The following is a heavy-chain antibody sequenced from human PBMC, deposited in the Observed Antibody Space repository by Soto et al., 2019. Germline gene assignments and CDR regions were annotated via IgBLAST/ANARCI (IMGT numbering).Heavy chain of an antibody. CDR2: IYDDGRI. CDR3: ARGHESMIVTAPDY. Sequence: EVQLVESGGGLIQPGGSLRLSCAASGFTVSNYYMSWVRQAPGKGLEWVSVIYDDGRIYYADSVKGRFTISRDNSKNTLYLQMNSLRAEDTAVYYCARGHESMIVTAPDYWGQGTLVTVSS. CDR1: GFTVSNYY. D-gene: IGHD2-21*02. V-gene: IGHV3-53*01. J-gene: IGHJ4*02.